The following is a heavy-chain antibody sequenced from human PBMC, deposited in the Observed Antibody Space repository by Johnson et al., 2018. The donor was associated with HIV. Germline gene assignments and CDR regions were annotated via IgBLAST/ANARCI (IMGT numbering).Heavy chain of an antibody. CDR1: GFTFSSYG. CDR2: IYSGGNT. J-gene: IGHJ3*02. D-gene: IGHD3-22*01. V-gene: IGHV3-NL1*01. CDR3: ARVSKYYDSIRGAFDI. Sequence: QEKLVESGGGVVQPGRSLRLSCAASGFTFSSYGMHWVRQAPGKGLEWVSVIYSGGNTYYADSVKGRFIISRDKFKNTLYLQMNSLRAEDTAVYYCARVSKYYDSIRGAFDIWGQGTMVTVSS.